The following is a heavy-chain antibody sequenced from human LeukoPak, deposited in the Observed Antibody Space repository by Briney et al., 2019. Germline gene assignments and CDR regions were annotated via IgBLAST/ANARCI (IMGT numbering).Heavy chain of an antibody. CDR3: VKDGV. CDR1: GFTFSNAW. CDR2: IQGKTDGGTT. V-gene: IGHV3-15*01. D-gene: IGHD3-3*01. J-gene: IGHJ4*02. Sequence: PGGSLRLSCAASGFTFSNAWMNWVRQAPGKGLEWVGRIQGKTDGGTTHYAAPVKGRFTIPRDDSKNTLFLQMNSLRTEDTAMYYCVKDGVWGQGTLVTVSS.